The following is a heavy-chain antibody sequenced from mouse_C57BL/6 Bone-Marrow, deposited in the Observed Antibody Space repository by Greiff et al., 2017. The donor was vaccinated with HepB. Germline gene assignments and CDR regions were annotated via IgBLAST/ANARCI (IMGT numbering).Heavy chain of an antibody. J-gene: IGHJ4*01. V-gene: IGHV1-82*01. CDR2: IYPGDGDT. D-gene: IGHD2-2*01. CDR3: ASLYGYDDYYAMDY. CDR1: GYAFSSSW. Sequence: VQLQQSGPELVKPGASVKISCKASGYAFSSSWMNWVKQRPGKGLEWIGRIYPGDGDTNYNGKFKGKATLTAYKSSSTAYMQLSSLTCEDSAVYFCASLYGYDDYYAMDYWGQGTSVTVSS.